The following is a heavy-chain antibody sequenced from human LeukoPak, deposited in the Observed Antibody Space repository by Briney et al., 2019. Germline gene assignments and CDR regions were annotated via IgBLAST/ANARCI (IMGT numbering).Heavy chain of an antibody. J-gene: IGHJ4*02. CDR1: GFTSVDYA. V-gene: IGHV3-23*01. CDR3: ANPHGVRRNYYDSGGYRFPAY. CDR2: ISGSGGIT. D-gene: IGHD3-22*01. Sequence: GGSLRLSCAASGFTSVDYAMHWVRQAPGKGLGWVSGISGSGGITYYADSVRGRFTISRDNSKNTLYLQMSSLRAEDTAVYYCANPHGVRRNYYDSGGYRFPAYWGQGTLVTVSS.